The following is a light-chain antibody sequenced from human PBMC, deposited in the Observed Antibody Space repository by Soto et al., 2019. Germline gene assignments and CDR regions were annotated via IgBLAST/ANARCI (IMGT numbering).Light chain of an antibody. CDR3: NSYTSISTYV. CDR1: SSDIGSYNY. CDR2: DVT. Sequence: QSVLTQSASVSGSPGQSITISCTGTSSDIGSYNYVSWYQQHPDKAPKLVIYDVTNRPSGVSDRFSGCKSGNTASLTISGLQAEDEADYYCNSYTSISTYVFGTGTKVTVL. V-gene: IGLV2-14*03. J-gene: IGLJ1*01.